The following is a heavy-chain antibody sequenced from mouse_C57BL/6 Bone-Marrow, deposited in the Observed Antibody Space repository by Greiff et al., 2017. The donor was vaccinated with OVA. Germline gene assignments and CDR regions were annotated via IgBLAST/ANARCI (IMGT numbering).Heavy chain of an antibody. CDR1: GFTFSNYW. J-gene: IGHJ1*03. D-gene: IGHD1-1*01. CDR2: IRLKSDNYAT. V-gene: IGHV6-3*01. Sequence: VQLKESGGGLVQPGGSMKLSCVASGFTFSNYWMNWVRQSPEKGLEWVAQIRLKSDNYATHYAVSVKGRFTISRDDSKSSVYLQMNNLRAEDTGIYYCTDYYGSSSYWYFDVWGTGTTVTVSS. CDR3: TDYYGSSSYWYFDV.